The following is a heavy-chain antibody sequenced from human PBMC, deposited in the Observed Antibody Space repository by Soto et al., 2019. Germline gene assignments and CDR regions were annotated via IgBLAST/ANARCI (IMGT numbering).Heavy chain of an antibody. CDR2: ISGSGGST. V-gene: IGHV3-23*01. J-gene: IGHJ3*02. D-gene: IGHD3-22*01. CDR3: ARGDYYDTSGPFSDAFDI. CDR1: GFTFSNYA. Sequence: GGSLRLSCAASGFTFSNYAMSWVRQAPGSRLEWVSSISGSGGSTFYTNSVKGRFTISRDNFRNTLYLQMNSLRAEDTAVYYCARGDYYDTSGPFSDAFDIWGQGTMVTVSS.